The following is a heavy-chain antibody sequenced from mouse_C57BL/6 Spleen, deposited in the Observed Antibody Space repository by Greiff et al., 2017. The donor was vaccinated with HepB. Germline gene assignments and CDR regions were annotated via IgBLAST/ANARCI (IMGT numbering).Heavy chain of an antibody. J-gene: IGHJ4*01. CDR3: AITTVVPFYAMDY. D-gene: IGHD1-1*01. Sequence: VQLQQSGPELVKPGASVKISCKASGYSFTGYYMNWVKQSPEKSLEWIGEINPSTGGTTYNQKFKAKATLTVDKSSSTAYMQLKSLTSEDSAVYYCAITTVVPFYAMDYWGQGTSVTVSS. CDR1: GYSFTGYY. CDR2: INPSTGGT. V-gene: IGHV1-42*01.